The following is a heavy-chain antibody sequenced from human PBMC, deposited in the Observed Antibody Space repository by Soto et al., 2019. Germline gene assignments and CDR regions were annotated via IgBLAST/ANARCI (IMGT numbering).Heavy chain of an antibody. CDR3: ARLVLWFGEPXFDY. J-gene: IGHJ4*02. CDR1: GGSISSGDYY. V-gene: IGHV4-30-4*01. Sequence: SETLSLTCTVSGGSISSGDYYWSWIRQPPGKGLEWIGYIYYSGSTYYNPSLKSRVTISVDTSKNQFSLKLSSVTAADTAVYYCARLVLWFGEPXFDYWAQGTLVTVSS. D-gene: IGHD3-10*01. CDR2: IYYSGST.